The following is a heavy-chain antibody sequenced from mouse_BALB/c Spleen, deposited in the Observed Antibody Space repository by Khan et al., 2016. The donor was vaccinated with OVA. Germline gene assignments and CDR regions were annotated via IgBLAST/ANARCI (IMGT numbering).Heavy chain of an antibody. V-gene: IGHV1S137*01. CDR1: GYTFTDYT. D-gene: IGHD1-1*01. CDR3: ARSFTTTASLYAMDY. CDR2: ISTYYGDA. Sequence: QVQLQQSGAELVRPGVSVKISCKGSGYTFTDYTIHWMKQSHTKSLEWIGIISTYYGDAKYNQKFKDRATMTVDKSSNKAYMELSRLTSDDSAIYYCARSFTTTASLYAMDYWGQGTSVTVSS. J-gene: IGHJ4*01.